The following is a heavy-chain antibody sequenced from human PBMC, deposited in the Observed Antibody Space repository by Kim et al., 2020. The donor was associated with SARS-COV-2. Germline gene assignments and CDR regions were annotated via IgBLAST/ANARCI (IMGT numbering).Heavy chain of an antibody. CDR2: INHSGST. D-gene: IGHD3-22*01. V-gene: IGHV4-34*01. CDR1: GGSFSVYY. CDR3: ARGRGYYFESGGYYNVFD. J-gene: IGHJ4*01. Sequence: SETLSLTCAVYGGSFSVYYWNWNRQPPGKGLEWIGEINHSGSTNYNPSLKSRVTISVDTSKNQFSLKLNSVTAADTAVYYCARGRGYYFESGGYYNVFD.